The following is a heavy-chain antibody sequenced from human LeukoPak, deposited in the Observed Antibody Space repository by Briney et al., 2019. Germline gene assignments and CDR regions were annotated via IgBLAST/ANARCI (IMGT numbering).Heavy chain of an antibody. V-gene: IGHV3-33*01. CDR3: AREVAAADFDY. CDR2: IWYDGSNK. D-gene: IGHD6-13*01. CDR1: GFTFSSYG. J-gene: IGHJ4*02. Sequence: HSGGSLRLSCAASGFTFSSYGMHWVRQAPGKGLEWVAVIWYDGSNKYYADSVKGRFTISRDNSKNTLYLQMNSLRAEDTAVYYCAREVAAADFDYWGQGTLVTVSS.